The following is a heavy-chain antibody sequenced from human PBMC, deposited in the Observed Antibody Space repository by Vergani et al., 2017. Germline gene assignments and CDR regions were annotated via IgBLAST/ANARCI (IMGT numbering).Heavy chain of an antibody. D-gene: IGHD4-11*01. CDR3: ARVNTETNGHLYYYYYMDV. Sequence: QVQLQQWGGGLLKPSETLSLTCVVNGGSFTSYHWTWIRQSPGEGLEWVGDIDHTGRPDYNPSLKLRLTMSVDKSRNQFSLTLNSVTATDTAIYFCARVNTETNGHLYYYYYMDVWGQGTAVTVSS. CDR1: GGSFTSYH. V-gene: IGHV4-34*01. J-gene: IGHJ6*03. CDR2: IDHTGRP.